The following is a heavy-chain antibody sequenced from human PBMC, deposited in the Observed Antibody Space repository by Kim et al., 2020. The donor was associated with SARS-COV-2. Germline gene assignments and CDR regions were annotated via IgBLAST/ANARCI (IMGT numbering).Heavy chain of an antibody. J-gene: IGHJ5*02. V-gene: IGHV4-39*01. CDR1: GGSISSSSYY. CDR2: IYYSGST. D-gene: IGHD2-15*01. Sequence: SKTLSLTCTVSGGSISSSSYYWGWIRQPPGKGLEWIGSIYYSGSTYYNPSLKSRVNISVDTSKNQFSLKLSSVTAADTDVYYCERHKRAAMRGRLCDPWG. CDR3: ERHKRAAMRGRLCDP.